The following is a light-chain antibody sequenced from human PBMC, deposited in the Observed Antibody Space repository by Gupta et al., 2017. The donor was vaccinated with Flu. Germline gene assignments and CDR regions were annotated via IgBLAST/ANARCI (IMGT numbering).Light chain of an antibody. CDR3: QQSYSTPPT. V-gene: IGKV1-39*01. CDR2: AAS. J-gene: IGKJ2*01. CDR1: QSISSY. Sequence: PSSLSASVGDRVTITCRASQSISSYLNWYQQKPGKAPKLLIYAASSLQSGVPSRFSGSGSGTDFTLTISSLQPEDFGTYYCQQSYSTPPTFGQGTRLEIK.